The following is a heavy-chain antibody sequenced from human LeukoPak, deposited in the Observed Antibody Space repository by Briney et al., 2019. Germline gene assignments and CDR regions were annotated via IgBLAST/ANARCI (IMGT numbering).Heavy chain of an antibody. CDR3: ARAEGSGSSFDY. Sequence: PGGSLRLSCAASGFTFSSYVMHWVRQAPGKGLEWVAVISYDGSNKYFADSVKGRFTLSRDNAKNSLYLQMNSLRVEDTAVYYCARAEGSGSSFDYWGQGTLVTVSS. V-gene: IGHV3-30*03. D-gene: IGHD3-10*01. CDR2: ISYDGSNK. CDR1: GFTFSSYV. J-gene: IGHJ4*02.